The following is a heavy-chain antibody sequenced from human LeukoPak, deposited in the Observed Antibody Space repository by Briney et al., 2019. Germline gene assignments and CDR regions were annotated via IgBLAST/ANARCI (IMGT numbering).Heavy chain of an antibody. CDR2: ISSSGSTI. Sequence: GSLRLSCAASGFTFSDYYMSWIRQAPGKGLEWVSYISSSGSTIYYADSVKGRFTISRDNAKNSLYLQMNSLRAEDTAVYYCARDQVVGATYPYGMDVWGQGTMVTVSS. V-gene: IGHV3-11*01. J-gene: IGHJ6*02. D-gene: IGHD1-26*01. CDR3: ARDQVVGATYPYGMDV. CDR1: GFTFSDYY.